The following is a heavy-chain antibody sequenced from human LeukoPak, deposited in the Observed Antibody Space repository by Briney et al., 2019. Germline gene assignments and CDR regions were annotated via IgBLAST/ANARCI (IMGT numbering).Heavy chain of an antibody. D-gene: IGHD1-26*01. J-gene: IGHJ4*02. CDR3: ARHGEHGRCFDF. CDR1: GGSITTVPYY. CDR2: IYYGGNP. Sequence: PSETLSLTCTVSGGSITTVPYYWGWVRQPPGKGLEWIGTIYYGGNPYYDPSLQSRVTLSVDTAKKKFSLRLTSVTAADTAIYYCARHGEHGRCFDFWGQGIPVTVSS. V-gene: IGHV4-39*01.